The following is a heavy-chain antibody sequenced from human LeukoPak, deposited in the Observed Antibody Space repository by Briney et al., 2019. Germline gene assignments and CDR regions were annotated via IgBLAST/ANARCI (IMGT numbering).Heavy chain of an antibody. D-gene: IGHD3-16*01. V-gene: IGHV3-7*01. J-gene: IGHJ4*02. CDR3: ARELRTFDS. Sequence: PGGSLRLSCAASGFTSSSYWMTWVGQAPGKGLEWVANIKHNGDELNYVDSVEHRFTISRDNAKNSLYLHMTSLRAEDTAVYYCARELRTFDSWGQGTLVTVSS. CDR1: GFTSSSYW. CDR2: IKHNGDEL.